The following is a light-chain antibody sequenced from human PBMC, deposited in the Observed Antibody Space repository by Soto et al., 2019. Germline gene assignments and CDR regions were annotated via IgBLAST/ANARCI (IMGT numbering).Light chain of an antibody. V-gene: IGKV1-5*01. CDR1: QSISSW. CDR2: DAS. J-gene: IGKJ1*01. CDR3: QHYNSYPWT. Sequence: DIQMTQSPSTLSASVGDRVTITCRASQSISSWLAWYQQKPGKAPKLLIYDASSLERGVPSRFSGSGSGTEFTLTISSLQPDDFATYYCQHYNSYPWTFGQGTKVDIK.